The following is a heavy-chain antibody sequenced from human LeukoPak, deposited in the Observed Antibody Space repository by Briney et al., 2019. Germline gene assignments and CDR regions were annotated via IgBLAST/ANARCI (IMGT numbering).Heavy chain of an antibody. D-gene: IGHD3-16*01. V-gene: IGHV3-7*01. Sequence: PGGSLRLSCAASGFTFSSYWMSWVRQAPGKGPEWVANIIQDGSEKYYVDSVRGRFTISRDNAKSSLYLQMTNLRAEDTAVYYCATDSFSFGDLNPGPWGQGTLVTVSS. J-gene: IGHJ5*02. CDR2: IIQDGSEK. CDR3: ATDSFSFGDLNPGP. CDR1: GFTFSSYW.